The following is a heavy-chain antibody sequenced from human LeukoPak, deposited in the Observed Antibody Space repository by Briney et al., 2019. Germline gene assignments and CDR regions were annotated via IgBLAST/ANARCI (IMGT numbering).Heavy chain of an antibody. J-gene: IGHJ6*04. D-gene: IGHD3-3*01. CDR2: FIPILGTA. V-gene: IGHV1-69*10. CDR1: GGTFSDYA. Sequence: ASVKVSCKASGGTFSDYALNWVRQAPGQGLEWMGVFIPILGTANSTQKFQDRVTITADISTDTVYMELSSLRSEDTAVYFCAGIPVFGVVLHQEPVWGKGTTVTVSS. CDR3: AGIPVFGVVLHQEPV.